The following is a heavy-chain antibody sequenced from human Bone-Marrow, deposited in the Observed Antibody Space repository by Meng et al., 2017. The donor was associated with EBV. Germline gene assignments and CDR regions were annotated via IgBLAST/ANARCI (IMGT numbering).Heavy chain of an antibody. CDR2: ISSSSSFI. CDR3: ARGPLTYYDFWSGYFGSYYFDY. Sequence: EVQLVESGGGLVKPGGALRLYCAASGLTFSSYSMNWVRQAPGKGLEWVSSISSSSSFIYYADSVKGRFTISRDNAKNSLYLQMNSLRAEDTAVYYCARGPLTYYDFWSGYFGSYYFDYWGQGTLVTVSS. CDR1: GLTFSSYS. V-gene: IGHV3-21*01. J-gene: IGHJ4*02. D-gene: IGHD3-3*01.